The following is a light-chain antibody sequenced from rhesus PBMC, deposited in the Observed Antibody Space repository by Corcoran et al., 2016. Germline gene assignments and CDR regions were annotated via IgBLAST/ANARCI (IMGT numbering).Light chain of an antibody. V-gene: IGKV1-25*01. CDR1: QGITND. CDR3: QHYYSTPWT. J-gene: IGKJ1*01. Sequence: DIQMTQSPSSLSASVGDRVTITCRASQGITNDLAWYQQKPGATPKLLTFEASSLQSRIPSRFSGRGAGTDVTLTISRLQPEDFATYDCQHYYSTPWTFGQGTKVEIK. CDR2: EAS.